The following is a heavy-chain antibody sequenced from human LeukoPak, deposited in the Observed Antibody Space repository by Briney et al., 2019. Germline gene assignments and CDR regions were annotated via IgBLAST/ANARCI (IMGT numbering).Heavy chain of an antibody. D-gene: IGHD1-1*01. Sequence: GGSLRLSCSAPGFTFSAYAMYWVRQAPGKGLEYVSGISNNGGSSFYADSVKGRFTISRDNSKNTLYLQMSSLRAEDTAVYYCVKITSVTGGDCWGQGTRLTVSS. CDR3: VKITSVTGGDC. CDR1: GFTFSAYA. CDR2: ISNNGGSS. V-gene: IGHV3-64D*09. J-gene: IGHJ4*02.